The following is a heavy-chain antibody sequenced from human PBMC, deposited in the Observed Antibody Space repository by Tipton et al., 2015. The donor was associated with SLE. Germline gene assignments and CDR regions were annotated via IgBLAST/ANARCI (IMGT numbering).Heavy chain of an antibody. J-gene: IGHJ4*02. CDR2: IYHSGST. V-gene: IGHV4-39*07. D-gene: IGHD3-3*01. Sequence: TLSLTCTVSGGSISSGGYYWGWIRQPPGKGLEWIGSIYHSGSTYYNPSLKSRVTISVDTSKNQFSLKLSSVTAADTAVYYCARVSGDYDFWSGYPHWGQGTLVTVSS. CDR3: ARVSGDYDFWSGYPH. CDR1: GGSISSGGYY.